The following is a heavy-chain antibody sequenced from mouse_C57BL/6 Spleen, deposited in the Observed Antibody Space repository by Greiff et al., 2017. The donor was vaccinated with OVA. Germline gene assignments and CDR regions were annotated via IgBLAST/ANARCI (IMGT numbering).Heavy chain of an antibody. D-gene: IGHD1-1*01. V-gene: IGHV2-2*01. CDR3: ARESSYDWYFDV. CDR2: LWSGGST. Sequence: VQLQQSGPGLVQPSQSLSITCTVSGFSLTSYGLPWVRQSPGKGLEWLGVLWSGGSTDYNAAFILRLGISKNNSKSQVFFRMNELQADDTAIYYCARESSYDWYFDVWGTGTTVTVSS. CDR1: GFSLTSYG. J-gene: IGHJ1*03.